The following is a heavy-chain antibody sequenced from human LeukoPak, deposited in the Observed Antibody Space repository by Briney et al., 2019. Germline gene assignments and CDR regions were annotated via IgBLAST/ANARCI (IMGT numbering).Heavy chain of an antibody. D-gene: IGHD5-24*01. CDR2: IWYDGSNK. Sequence: GGSLRLSCAASGFTFSSYGMHWVRQAPGKGLEWVAVIWYDGSNKYYADSVKGRFTISRDNSKNTLYLQMNSLRAEDTAMYYCARGALEMATIDYWGQGTLVTVSS. CDR3: ARGALEMATIDY. V-gene: IGHV3-33*01. CDR1: GFTFSSYG. J-gene: IGHJ4*02.